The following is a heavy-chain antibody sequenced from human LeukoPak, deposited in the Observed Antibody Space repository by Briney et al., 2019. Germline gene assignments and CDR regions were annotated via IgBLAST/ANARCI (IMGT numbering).Heavy chain of an antibody. D-gene: IGHD1-26*01. Sequence: ASVKVSCKVSGYTLTELSMHWVRQAPGKGLEWMGGFDPEDGETIYAQKLQGRVTTTTDTSTSTAYMELRSLRSDDTAVYYCARARYSGSYYPYYFDYWGQGTLVTVSS. CDR3: ARARYSGSYYPYYFDY. V-gene: IGHV1-24*01. J-gene: IGHJ4*02. CDR2: FDPEDGET. CDR1: GYTLTELS.